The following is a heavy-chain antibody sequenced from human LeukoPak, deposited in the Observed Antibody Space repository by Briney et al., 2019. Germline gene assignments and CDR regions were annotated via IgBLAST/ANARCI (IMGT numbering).Heavy chain of an antibody. D-gene: IGHD3-9*01. CDR3: ARVDDILAGERFTTDAFDI. CDR2: INHSGST. Sequence: SETLSLTCAVYGGSFSGYYWSWIRQPPGKGLEWIGEINHSGSTNYNPSLKSRVTISVDTSKNQFSLKLSSVTAADTAVYYCARVDDILAGERFTTDAFDISGRGTMVT. CDR1: GGSFSGYY. V-gene: IGHV4-34*01. J-gene: IGHJ3*02.